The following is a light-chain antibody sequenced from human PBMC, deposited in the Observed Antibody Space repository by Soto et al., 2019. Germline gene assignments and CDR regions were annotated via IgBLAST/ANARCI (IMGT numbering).Light chain of an antibody. CDR2: QVS. J-gene: IGLJ3*02. Sequence: QSALTQPASVSGSPGQSITICCTGTNSDIGIYNYVSWYQQYPGKAPKLLISQVSNRPSGVSNRFSGSKSGNTASLTISGVQAEDEAEYYCSSYTTTSTLWVFGGGTKLTVL. V-gene: IGLV2-14*01. CDR3: SSYTTTSTLWV. CDR1: NSDIGIYNY.